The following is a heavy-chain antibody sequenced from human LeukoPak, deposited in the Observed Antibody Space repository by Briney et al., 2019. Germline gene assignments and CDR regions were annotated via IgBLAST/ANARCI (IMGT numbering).Heavy chain of an antibody. V-gene: IGHV1-69*13. Sequence: ASVKVSCKASGGTFSSYAISWVRQAPGQGLEWMGGIIPIFGTPNYAQKFQGRVTITADESTSTAYMELSSLRSEDTAVYYCARGWLAETTVVTPYNYWGQGTLVTVSS. D-gene: IGHD4-23*01. J-gene: IGHJ4*02. CDR2: IIPIFGTP. CDR3: ARGWLAETTVVTPYNY. CDR1: GGTFSSYA.